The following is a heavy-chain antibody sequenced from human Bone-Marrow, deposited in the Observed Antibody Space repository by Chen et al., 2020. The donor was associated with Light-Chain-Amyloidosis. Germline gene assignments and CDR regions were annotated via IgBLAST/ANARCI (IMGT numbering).Heavy chain of an antibody. Sequence: EVQLEQSGPEVKKPGESLKISCKGSGYTFPNSWLGWVRQMPGKGLEWMGVIYPDDSDARYSPSFEGQVTISADKSITTAYLQWRSLKASDTAMYYCARRRDGYNFDYWGQGTLVTVSS. J-gene: IGHJ4*02. CDR2: IYPDDSDA. D-gene: IGHD5-12*01. CDR1: GYTFPNSW. CDR3: ARRRDGYNFDY. V-gene: IGHV5-51*01.